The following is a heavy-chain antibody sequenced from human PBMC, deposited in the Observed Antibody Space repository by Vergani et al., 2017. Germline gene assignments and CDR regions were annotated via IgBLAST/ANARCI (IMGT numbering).Heavy chain of an antibody. J-gene: IGHJ3*02. CDR2: IDPSDSYT. Sequence: EVQLVQSGAEVKKPGESLRISCKGSGYSFTSYWISWVRQMPGKGLEWMGRIDPSDSYTNYSPSFQGHVTISADKSISTAYLQWSSLKASDTAMYYCATGISMILVPGDDAFDIWGQGTMVTVSS. V-gene: IGHV5-10-1*03. D-gene: IGHD3-22*01. CDR3: ATGISMILVPGDDAFDI. CDR1: GYSFTSYW.